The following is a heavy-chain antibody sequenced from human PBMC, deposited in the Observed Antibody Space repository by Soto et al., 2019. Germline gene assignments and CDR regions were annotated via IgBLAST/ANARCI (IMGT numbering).Heavy chain of an antibody. J-gene: IGHJ6*03. CDR1: GYTFTSYA. D-gene: IGHD1-1*01. Sequence: ASVKVSCKASGYTFTSYAMHWVRQSPGQRLEWMGWIIAGIGIAKYAQKFQGRVTITADKSTSTAYMELSSLRSEDTAVYYCARDKRQDRGLYYMDVWGKGTPVTVSS. CDR2: IIAGIGIA. V-gene: IGHV1-3*01. CDR3: ARDKRQDRGLYYMDV.